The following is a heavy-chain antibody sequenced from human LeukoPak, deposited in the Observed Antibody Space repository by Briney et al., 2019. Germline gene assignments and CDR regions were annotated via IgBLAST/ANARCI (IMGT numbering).Heavy chain of an antibody. CDR1: GGTFSSYA. V-gene: IGHV1-69*05. J-gene: IGHJ4*02. CDR3: ASASGYSYGPQGSYYFDY. CDR2: IIPIFGTA. D-gene: IGHD5-18*01. Sequence: GASVKVPCKASGGTFSSYAISWVRQAPGQGLEWMGRIIPIFGTANYAQKFQGRVTITTDESTSTAYMELSSLRSEDTAVYYCASASGYSYGPQGSYYFDYWGQGTLVTVSS.